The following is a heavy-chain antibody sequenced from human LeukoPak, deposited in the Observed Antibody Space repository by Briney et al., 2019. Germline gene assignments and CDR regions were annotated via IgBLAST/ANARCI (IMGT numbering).Heavy chain of an antibody. J-gene: IGHJ6*02. Sequence: GGSLRLSCAASGFTLSSFGMHWVRQAPGKGLEWVAVISYDGSNKYYADSVKGRFTISRDNSKNTLSLQMNSLRAEDTAVYYCANIHGDYGRLGYYYTMDVWGQGTTVTVSS. V-gene: IGHV3-30*18. CDR1: GFTLSSFG. CDR3: ANIHGDYGRLGYYYTMDV. D-gene: IGHD4-17*01. CDR2: ISYDGSNK.